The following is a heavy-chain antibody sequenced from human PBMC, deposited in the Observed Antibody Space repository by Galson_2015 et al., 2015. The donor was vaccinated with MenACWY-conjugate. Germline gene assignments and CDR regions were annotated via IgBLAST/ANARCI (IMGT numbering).Heavy chain of an antibody. V-gene: IGHV3-15*01. D-gene: IGHD2-21*02. Sequence: SLRLSCAASGFTFSNAWMSWVRQAPGKGLEWVGRIKTKTDGGTTDYAAPVKGRFTISRDDSKTTLYLQMNSLKPEDTAVYYCTTEASCGGDCYIQHWGHGTLVTVSS. CDR3: TTEASCGGDCYIQH. J-gene: IGHJ1*01. CDR1: GFTFSNAW. CDR2: IKTKTDGGTT.